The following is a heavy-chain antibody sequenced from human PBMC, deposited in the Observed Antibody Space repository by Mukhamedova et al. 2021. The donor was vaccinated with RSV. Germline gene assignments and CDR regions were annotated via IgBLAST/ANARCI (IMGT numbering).Heavy chain of an antibody. D-gene: IGHD6-13*01. Sequence: GLEWVSSISSSSSYXYYADSVKGRFTISRDNAKNSLYLQMNSLRAEDTAVYYCARDLSGTLFDIWGQGTMVTVSS. CDR3: ARDLSGTLFDI. J-gene: IGHJ3*02. CDR2: ISSSSSYX. V-gene: IGHV3-21*01.